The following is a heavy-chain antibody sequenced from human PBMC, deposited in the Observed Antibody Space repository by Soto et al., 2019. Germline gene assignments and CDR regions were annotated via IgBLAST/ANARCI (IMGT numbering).Heavy chain of an antibody. J-gene: IGHJ6*03. CDR3: ARVVNPSGYVPGHYYYYYYMDV. CDR2: ISSNGGST. V-gene: IGHV3-64*01. CDR1: GFTFSSYA. Sequence: GGSLRLSCAASGFTFSSYAMHWVRQAPGKGLEYVSAISSNGGSTYYANSVKGRFTISRDNSKNTLYLQMGSLRAEDMAVYYCARVVNPSGYVPGHYYYYYYMDVWGKGTTVTVSS. D-gene: IGHD5-12*01.